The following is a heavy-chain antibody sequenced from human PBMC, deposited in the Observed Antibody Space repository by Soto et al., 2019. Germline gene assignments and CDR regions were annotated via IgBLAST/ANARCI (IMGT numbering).Heavy chain of an antibody. CDR3: ARVSLYYYDSSGYSPYFDY. CDR2: IYYSGST. Sequence: QVQLQESGPGLVKPSETLSLTCTVSGGSVSSGSYYWSWIRQPPGKGLEWLGYIYYSGSTNYNPSLKSRVTISVDTSKNQFSLKLSSVTAADTAVYYCARVSLYYYDSSGYSPYFDYWGQGTLVTVSS. D-gene: IGHD3-22*01. CDR1: GGSVSSGSYY. V-gene: IGHV4-61*01. J-gene: IGHJ4*02.